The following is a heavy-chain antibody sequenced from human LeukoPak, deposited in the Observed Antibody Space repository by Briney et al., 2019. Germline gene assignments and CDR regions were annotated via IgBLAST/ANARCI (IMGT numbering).Heavy chain of an antibody. D-gene: IGHD2-15*01. V-gene: IGHV4-30-2*01. Sequence: SETLSLTCTVSGGSISSGGYYWSWIRQPPGKGLEWIGYIYHSGSTYYNPSLKSRVTISVDRSKNQFSLKLSSVTAADTAVYYCARGTGVAALDYWGQGTLVTVSS. J-gene: IGHJ4*02. CDR2: IYHSGST. CDR1: GGSISSGGYY. CDR3: ARGTGVAALDY.